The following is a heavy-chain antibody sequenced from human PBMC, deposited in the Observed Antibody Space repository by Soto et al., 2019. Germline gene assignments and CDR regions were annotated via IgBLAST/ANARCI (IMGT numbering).Heavy chain of an antibody. V-gene: IGHV1-69*06. Sequence: SVKVSCKASGGTFSSYAISWVRQAPGQGLEWMGGIIPIFGTANYAQKFQGRVTITADKSTSTAYMELSSLRSEDTAVYYCARGAAEMATITRGYYYYYGMDVWGQGTTVTVSS. D-gene: IGHD5-12*01. CDR2: IIPIFGTA. CDR1: GGTFSSYA. CDR3: ARGAAEMATITRGYYYYYGMDV. J-gene: IGHJ6*02.